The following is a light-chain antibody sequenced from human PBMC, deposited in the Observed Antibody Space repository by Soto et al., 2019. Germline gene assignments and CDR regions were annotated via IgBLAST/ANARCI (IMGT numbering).Light chain of an antibody. V-gene: IGKV3-20*01. Sequence: EIVLTQSPGTLSLSPGERATLSCRASQSVSSSYLAWYQQKPGQPPRLLIYDTSSRATGVPDRYSASGSGTDFTLTISRLEPEDFAVFFCQQYGTSEIIFGQGTRLEIK. CDR1: QSVSSSY. J-gene: IGKJ5*01. CDR3: QQYGTSEII. CDR2: DTS.